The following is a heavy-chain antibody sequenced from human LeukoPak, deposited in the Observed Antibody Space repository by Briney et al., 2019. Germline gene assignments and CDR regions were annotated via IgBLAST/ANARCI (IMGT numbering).Heavy chain of an antibody. V-gene: IGHV4-39*01. CDR2: IYYSGST. CDR3: ARRIRDVWSAYYFDY. Sequence: PSETLSLTCTVSGGSISSSSYYWGWIRQPPGKGLEWIGSIYYSGSTYYNPSLKSRVTISVDTSKNQFSLKLSSVTAADTAVYYCARRIRDVWSAYYFDYWGQGTLVTVSS. J-gene: IGHJ4*02. CDR1: GGSISSSSYY. D-gene: IGHD5-24*01.